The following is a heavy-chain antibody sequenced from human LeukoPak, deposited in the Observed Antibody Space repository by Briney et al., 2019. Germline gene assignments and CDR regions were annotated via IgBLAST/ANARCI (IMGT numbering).Heavy chain of an antibody. Sequence: SETLSLTCTVSGCSISSGYYWGWIRQPPGKGLEWIGSIYHSGSTYYNPSLKSRVAISVDTSKNQFSLKLSSVTAADTAVYYCARVLVGATSYFDYWGQGTLVTVSS. CDR2: IYHSGST. D-gene: IGHD1-26*01. V-gene: IGHV4-38-2*02. J-gene: IGHJ4*02. CDR1: GCSISSGYY. CDR3: ARVLVGATSYFDY.